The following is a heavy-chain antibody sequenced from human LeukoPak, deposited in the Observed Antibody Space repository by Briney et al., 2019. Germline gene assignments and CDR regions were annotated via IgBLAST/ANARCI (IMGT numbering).Heavy chain of an antibody. D-gene: IGHD3-22*01. CDR2: IYHSGST. Sequence: PSETLSLTRSVSGGSINSGYWSWIRQPPGKGLEWIGEIYHSGSTNYNPSLKSRVTISVDKSKNQFSLKLSSVTAADTAVYYCASSGYYGKPFDYWGQGTLVTVSS. CDR1: GGSINSGY. V-gene: IGHV4-59*12. J-gene: IGHJ4*02. CDR3: ASSGYYGKPFDY.